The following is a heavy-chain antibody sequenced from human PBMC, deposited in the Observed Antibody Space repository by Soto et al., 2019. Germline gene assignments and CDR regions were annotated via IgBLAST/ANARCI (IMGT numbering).Heavy chain of an antibody. Sequence: GASVKVSCKASGYTFTSYDINWVRQATGQGLEWMGWMNPNSGNTGYAQKFQGRVTMTRNTSISTAYMELSSLRSEDTAVYYCASAGANGSYRGDDFDFWRQGTMGTVSS. CDR1: GYTFTSYD. J-gene: IGHJ3*01. V-gene: IGHV1-8*01. D-gene: IGHD3-3*01. CDR2: MNPNSGNT. CDR3: ASAGANGSYRGDDFDF.